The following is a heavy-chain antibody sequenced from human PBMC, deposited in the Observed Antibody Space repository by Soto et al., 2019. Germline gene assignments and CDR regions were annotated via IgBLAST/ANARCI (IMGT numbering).Heavy chain of an antibody. V-gene: IGHV4-4*02. CDR2: VYHTGST. Sequence: QVQLQQSGPRLARPSGTLSLTCVVSGGSISSTNWWTWVRQTPGKGLEWIGEVYHTGSTKYNPSLKNRVTISRNKSNTHFPLNLKSVTAADTAVYYCAPLPPRIVVVFLPTPSWGQGPLVPVPS. CDR1: GGSISSTNW. D-gene: IGHD2-15*01. CDR3: APLPPRIVVVFLPTPS. J-gene: IGHJ4*02.